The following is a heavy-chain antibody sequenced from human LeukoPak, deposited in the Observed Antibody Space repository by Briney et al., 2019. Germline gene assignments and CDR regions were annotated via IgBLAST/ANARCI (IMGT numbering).Heavy chain of an antibody. J-gene: IGHJ4*02. CDR3: ARDQVIVPAVDY. V-gene: IGHV4-30-4*08. Sequence: PSETLSLTCTVSGGSISSGDYYWSWIRQPPGKGLEWIGYIYYSGSTYYNPSLKSRVTISVDTSKNQFSLKLSSVTAADTAAYYCARDQVIVPAVDYWGQGTLVTVSS. CDR1: GGSISSGDYY. D-gene: IGHD2-2*01. CDR2: IYYSGST.